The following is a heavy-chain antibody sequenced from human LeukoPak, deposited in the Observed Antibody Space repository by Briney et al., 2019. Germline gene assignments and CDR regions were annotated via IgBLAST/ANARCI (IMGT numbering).Heavy chain of an antibody. CDR1: GGSISSYY. J-gene: IGHJ4*02. V-gene: IGHV4-59*01. CDR3: ARVNEDDYGDYFDY. Sequence: PSETLSLTCTDPGGSISSYYWSWIRQPPGRGLEWIGHTFYSGSTNYNPSLKSRAAIAVDTTTHQIPLRLSSVTAADTAVHYCARVNEDDYGDYFDYWGQGTLVTVSS. D-gene: IGHD4-17*01. CDR2: TFYSGST.